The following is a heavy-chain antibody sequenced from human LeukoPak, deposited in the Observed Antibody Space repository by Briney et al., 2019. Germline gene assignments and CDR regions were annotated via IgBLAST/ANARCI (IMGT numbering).Heavy chain of an antibody. CDR1: GFTFSNYA. CDR2: VSGSGGFT. J-gene: IGHJ4*02. D-gene: IGHD2-2*01. CDR3: AKAPAFCSSTNCPRLYYFDY. V-gene: IGHV3-23*01. Sequence: GASLRLSCAASGFTFSNYAMNWVRQAPGKGLEWVSTVSGSGGFTYYADSVKGRLTISRDNSKNTLYLQMNNLRAEDTAVYYCAKAPAFCSSTNCPRLYYFDYWGQGTLVTVSS.